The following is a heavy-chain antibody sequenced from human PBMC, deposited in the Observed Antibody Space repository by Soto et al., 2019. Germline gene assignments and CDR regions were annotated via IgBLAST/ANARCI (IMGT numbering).Heavy chain of an antibody. D-gene: IGHD1-26*01. J-gene: IGHJ6*02. Sequence: GESRKLSCKGSGYSFTTYWIGWVRQMPGKGLEWMGSIYPGDSATRYRPSFQGQVTIVADKSISTSYLQWSSLKAADTAMYYSGRHSGPGRYFYYFGLDVWGQGTLVTFSS. CDR3: GRHSGPGRYFYYFGLDV. CDR2: IYPGDSAT. CDR1: GYSFTTYW. V-gene: IGHV5-51*01.